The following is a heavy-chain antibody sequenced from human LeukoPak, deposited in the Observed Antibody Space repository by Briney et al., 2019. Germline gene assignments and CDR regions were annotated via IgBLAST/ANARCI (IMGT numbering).Heavy chain of an antibody. V-gene: IGHV4-59*08. D-gene: IGHD1-26*01. CDR3: ARLDSGDHGNIPH. CDR2: IYHTGTT. Sequence: SETLSLTCTVSGGSLSPYYWTWIRQPPGKGLEWIGHIYHTGTTRYNPSLNSRVTISVETSKNQFSLRLNSVTVADTAIYYCARLDSGDHGNIPHWGQGTLVTVSS. CDR1: GGSLSPYY. J-gene: IGHJ1*01.